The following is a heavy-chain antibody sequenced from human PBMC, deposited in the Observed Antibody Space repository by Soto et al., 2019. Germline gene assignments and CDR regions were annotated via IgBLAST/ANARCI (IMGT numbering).Heavy chain of an antibody. V-gene: IGHV4-34*01. CDR2: INHSGST. J-gene: IGHJ5*02. Sequence: LSLTCTVAGGSISSNYWSWIRQPPGKGLEWIGEINHSGSTNYNPSLKSRVTISVDTSKNQFSLKLSSVTAADTAVYYCARVSSRYYDILTGYYNWFDPWGQGTLVTVSS. CDR3: ARVSSRYYDILTGYYNWFDP. CDR1: GGSISSNY. D-gene: IGHD3-9*01.